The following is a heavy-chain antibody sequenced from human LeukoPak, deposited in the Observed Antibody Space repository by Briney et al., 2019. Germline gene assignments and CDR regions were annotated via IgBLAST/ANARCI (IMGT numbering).Heavy chain of an antibody. V-gene: IGHV4-59*11. CDR3: ARGSYSGYDADY. D-gene: IGHD5-12*01. CDR1: GGSISSRY. J-gene: IGHJ4*02. CDR2: IHYSGIT. Sequence: SETLSLTCTVSGGSISSRYWSCIRQPPGKGLEWIGYIHYSGITNYIPSLKSRVTMSVDTSKDQFSLKLSSVTAADTAVYYCARGSYSGYDADYWGQGTLVTVSS.